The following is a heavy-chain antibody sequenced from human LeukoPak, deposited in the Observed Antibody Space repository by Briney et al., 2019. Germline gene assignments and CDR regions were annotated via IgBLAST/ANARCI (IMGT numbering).Heavy chain of an antibody. Sequence: SETLSLTCTVSGGSISSYYWSWIRQPPGKGLEWIGYIYYSGSTNYNPSLKSRVTISVDTSKNQFSLKLSSVTAADTAVYYCARGRYDFWSGYWTDYWGQGILVTVSS. J-gene: IGHJ4*02. D-gene: IGHD3-3*01. CDR2: IYYSGST. CDR3: ARGRYDFWSGYWTDY. CDR1: GGSISSYY. V-gene: IGHV4-59*01.